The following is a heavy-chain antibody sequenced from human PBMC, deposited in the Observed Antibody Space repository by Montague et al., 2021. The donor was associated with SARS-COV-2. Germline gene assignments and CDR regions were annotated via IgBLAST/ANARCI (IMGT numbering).Heavy chain of an antibody. CDR2: IDWDDDK. Sequence: PALVKPTQTLTLTCTFSGFSLSTSGMCVSWIRQPPGRALEWLALIDWDDDKYYSTSLKTRLTISKDTSKNQVVLTMTNMDPVDTATYYCARGRYGGNRGYYFDYWGQGTLVTVSS. CDR1: GFSLSTSGMC. CDR3: ARGRYGGNRGYYFDY. D-gene: IGHD4-23*01. J-gene: IGHJ4*02. V-gene: IGHV2-70*01.